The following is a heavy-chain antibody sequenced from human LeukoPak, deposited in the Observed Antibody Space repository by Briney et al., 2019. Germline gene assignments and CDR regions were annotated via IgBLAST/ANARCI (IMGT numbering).Heavy chain of an antibody. CDR2: INQDGSEK. D-gene: IGHD4-23*01. V-gene: IGHV3-7*03. CDR3: ARDSAVADY. CDR1: GFIFGDYG. J-gene: IGHJ4*02. Sequence: AGGSLRLSCTSSGFIFGDYGMGWFRQAPGKGLEWVASINQDGSEKYYVDSVKGRFTISRDNAENSLYLQMNSLRAEDTAVYYCARDSAVADYWGQGTLVTVSS.